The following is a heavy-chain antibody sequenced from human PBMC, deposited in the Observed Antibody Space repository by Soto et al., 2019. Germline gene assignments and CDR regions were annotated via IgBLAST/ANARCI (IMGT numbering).Heavy chain of an antibody. Sequence: QITLKESGPTLVKPTQTLTLTCTFSGFSLSTKGVAVGWIRQPPGKALEWLSVIYWDDDERSSPSLRSRLTITKDTSKNHVVLTMTNMDPLDTATYYCAHRDRASGGLFDYWGQGILVTVSS. D-gene: IGHD3-10*01. CDR2: IYWDDDE. CDR3: AHRDRASGGLFDY. J-gene: IGHJ4*02. CDR1: GFSLSTKGVA. V-gene: IGHV2-5*02.